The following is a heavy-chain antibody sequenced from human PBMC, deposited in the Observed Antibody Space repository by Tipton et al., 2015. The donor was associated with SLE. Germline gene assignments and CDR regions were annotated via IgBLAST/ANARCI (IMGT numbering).Heavy chain of an antibody. Sequence: TLSLTCSVSGGSISSGDYYWSWIRQPPGKGLEWIGYIYYSGSTYYNPSLKSRVSISVDTSKNQFSLKLSSVTAADTAVYYCARGSGYGYGDDAFDIWGQGTMVTVSS. CDR1: GGSISSGDYY. J-gene: IGHJ3*02. V-gene: IGHV4-30-4*01. D-gene: IGHD5-18*01. CDR3: ARGSGYGYGDDAFDI. CDR2: IYYSGST.